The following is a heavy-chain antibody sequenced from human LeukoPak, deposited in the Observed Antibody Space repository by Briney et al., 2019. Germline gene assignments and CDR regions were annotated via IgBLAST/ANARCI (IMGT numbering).Heavy chain of an antibody. CDR3: ARGPITILAFDI. D-gene: IGHD3-3*01. CDR2: IYYSGST. V-gene: IGHV4-31*03. CDR1: GGSISSGGYS. J-gene: IGHJ3*02. Sequence: SQTLSLTCTVSGGSISSGGYSWSWIRQHPGKGLEWIGYIYYSGSTYYNPSLKSRVTISVDTSKNQFSLKLSSVTAADTAVYYCARGPITILAFDIWGQGTMVTVSS.